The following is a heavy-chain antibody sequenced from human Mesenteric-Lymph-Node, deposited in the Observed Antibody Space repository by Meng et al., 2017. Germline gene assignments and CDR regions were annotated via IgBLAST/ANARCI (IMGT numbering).Heavy chain of an antibody. J-gene: IGHJ4*02. V-gene: IGHV4-39*01. CDR2: VVYSGTT. CDR3: ARHHHSPTFDY. Sequence: QLQLQESGLGLVKPSQTLSLTCTVSGGSISSSRHYWGWIRQPPGKGLEWIGSVVYSGTTYYTSSLKSRVSISVDTSKNQFSLKLSSVTAADTAVYYCARHHHSPTFDYWGQGTLVTVSS. D-gene: IGHD1-14*01. CDR1: GGSISSSRHY.